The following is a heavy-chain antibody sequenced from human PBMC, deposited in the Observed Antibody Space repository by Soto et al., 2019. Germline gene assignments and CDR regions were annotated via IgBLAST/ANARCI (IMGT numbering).Heavy chain of an antibody. Sequence: QVQLVQSGAEVKKPGASVKVSCKASGYTFTSYDINWVRQATGQGLEWMGWMNPNSGNTGYAQKFQGRVTMTRNTAISTAYRELSSLRSEDTAVYYCARGGYDFWSGYMSSYYYYGMDVWGQGTTVTVSS. CDR3: ARGGYDFWSGYMSSYYYYGMDV. J-gene: IGHJ6*02. V-gene: IGHV1-8*01. CDR2: MNPNSGNT. CDR1: GYTFTSYD. D-gene: IGHD3-3*01.